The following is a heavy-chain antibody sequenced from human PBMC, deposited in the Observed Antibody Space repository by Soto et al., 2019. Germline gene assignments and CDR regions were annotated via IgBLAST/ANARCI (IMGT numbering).Heavy chain of an antibody. CDR1: GYTFTLFG. CDR2: ISPYNGDT. V-gene: IGHV1-18*01. J-gene: IGHJ4*02. Sequence: QVQLVQSGAEVKKPGASVKVSCTTSGYTFTLFGITWVRQAPGQGLEWMGWISPYNGDTKYAEKLEGRVTLTTDTSTDTAYMELTSLTSDDTAEYYCARGGQSRYFDSWGQGTLVTVSS. CDR3: ARGGQSRYFDS.